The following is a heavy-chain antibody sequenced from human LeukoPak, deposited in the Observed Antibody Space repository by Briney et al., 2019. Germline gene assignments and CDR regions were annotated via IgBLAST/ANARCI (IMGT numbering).Heavy chain of an antibody. Sequence: SETLSLTCTVSGGSISSYHWSWIRQPPGKGLEWIGEINHSGSTNYNPSLKSRVTISVDTSKNQFSLKLSSVTAADTAVYYCARGSVVRGVIALWGQGTLVTVSS. CDR2: INHSGST. D-gene: IGHD3-10*01. CDR1: GGSISSYH. V-gene: IGHV4-34*01. CDR3: ARGSVVRGVIAL. J-gene: IGHJ4*02.